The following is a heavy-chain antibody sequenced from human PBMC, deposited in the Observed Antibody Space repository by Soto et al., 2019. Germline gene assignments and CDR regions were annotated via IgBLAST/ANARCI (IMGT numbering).Heavy chain of an antibody. Sequence: GASVKVSCKASGYTFTSYGISWVRQAPGQGLEWMGWISAYNGNTNYAQKLQGRVTMTTDTSTSTAYMELRSLRSDDTAVYYCARDLHVLRFLEWSPPLGMDVWGQGTTVTVSS. CDR3: ARDLHVLRFLEWSPPLGMDV. CDR1: GYTFTSYG. J-gene: IGHJ6*02. D-gene: IGHD3-3*01. CDR2: ISAYNGNT. V-gene: IGHV1-18*01.